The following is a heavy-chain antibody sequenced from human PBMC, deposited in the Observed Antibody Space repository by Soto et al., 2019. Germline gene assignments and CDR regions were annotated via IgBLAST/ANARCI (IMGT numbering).Heavy chain of an antibody. V-gene: IGHV3-30*18. Sequence: QSGGSLRLSCAASGFTFSDHGMQWVRQAPGKGLEWVAAISADGSKPYYAEFVKGRFSISRDNSKNTLYLQMDSLRTEDTAMYYCAKGGGYNYGSSWWNFDLWGRGTLVTVSS. D-gene: IGHD3-10*01. CDR2: ISADGSKP. J-gene: IGHJ2*01. CDR1: GFTFSDHG. CDR3: AKGGGYNYGSSWWNFDL.